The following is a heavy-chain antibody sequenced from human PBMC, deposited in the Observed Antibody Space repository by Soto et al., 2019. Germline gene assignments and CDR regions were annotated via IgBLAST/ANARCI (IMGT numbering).Heavy chain of an antibody. CDR2: INHSGST. CDR3: ARGGGYYYYGMDV. V-gene: IGHV4-34*01. CDR1: GGSFSGYY. D-gene: IGHD1-26*01. Sequence: QVQLQQWGAGLLKPSETLSLTCAVYGGSFSGYYWSWIRQPPGKGLEWIGEINHSGSTNYNPSLKSRVTISVDTSKTQFSLKLSSVTAADTAVYYCARGGGYYYYGMDVWGQGTTVTVSS. J-gene: IGHJ6*02.